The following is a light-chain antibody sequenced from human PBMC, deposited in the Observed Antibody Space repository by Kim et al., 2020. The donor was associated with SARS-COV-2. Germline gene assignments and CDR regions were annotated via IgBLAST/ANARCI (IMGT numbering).Light chain of an antibody. CDR2: GVS. CDR1: QTISNY. V-gene: IGKV1-39*01. CDR3: QQSYSAWT. J-gene: IGKJ1*01. Sequence: DIQMTQSPSSLSASIGDRVTISCRASQTISNYLHWYQQKPGKAPKLLIYGVSSLQSGAPSRFSGSGSGTDFTLTINGLQPEDSATYYCQQSYSAWTFGQGTKVDIK.